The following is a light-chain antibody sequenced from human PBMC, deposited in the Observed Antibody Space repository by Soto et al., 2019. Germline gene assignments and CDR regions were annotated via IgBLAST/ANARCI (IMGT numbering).Light chain of an antibody. CDR3: QQYGSSPPIT. CDR2: GAS. J-gene: IGKJ5*01. V-gene: IGKV3-20*01. Sequence: VLVQYQSTLSLSPGERATLSCRAIQSVSSSYLAWYQQKPGQAPRLLIYGASGRATGIPDRFSGSGSGTDFTLTISRLEPEDFAVYYCQQYGSSPPITFGQGTRLAIK. CDR1: QSVSSSY.